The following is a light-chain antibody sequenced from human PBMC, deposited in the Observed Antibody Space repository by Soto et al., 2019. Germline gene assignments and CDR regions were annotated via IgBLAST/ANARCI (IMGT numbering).Light chain of an antibody. Sequence: IQMTQSPSSLSASVGGKVTITCRASQTIDSWLAWYQQRPGKPPNLLIYKASTLASGVPSRFSGSGSGTEFTLTINSLQPDDFATYYCQQYHIYSGTFGQGTKVDIK. CDR1: QTIDSW. J-gene: IGKJ1*01. CDR3: QQYHIYSGT. V-gene: IGKV1-5*03. CDR2: KAS.